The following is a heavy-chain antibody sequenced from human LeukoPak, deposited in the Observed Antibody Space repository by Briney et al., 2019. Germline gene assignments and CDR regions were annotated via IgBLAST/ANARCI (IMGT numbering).Heavy chain of an antibody. V-gene: IGHV4-30-2*01. CDR2: IYHSGSA. D-gene: IGHD3-22*01. J-gene: IGHJ4*02. Sequence: SETLSLTCAVSGGSISSGGYSWSWIRQPPGKGLEWIGYIYHSGSAYYNPSLKSRVTISVDRSKNQFSLKLSSVTAADTAVYYCARGPYYYDSSGYYYVPYYFDYWGQGTLATVSS. CDR1: GGSISSGGYS. CDR3: ARGPYYYDSSGYYYVPYYFDY.